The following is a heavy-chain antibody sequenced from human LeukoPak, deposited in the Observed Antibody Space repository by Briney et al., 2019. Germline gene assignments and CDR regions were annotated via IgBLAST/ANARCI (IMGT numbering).Heavy chain of an antibody. CDR2: INPNSGGT. CDR1: GYTFTGYY. D-gene: IGHD1-26*01. V-gene: IGHV1-2*06. CDR3: ARASDLRWELPYFDY. Sequence: ASVKVSCKASGYTFTGYYMHWVRQAPGQGLEWMGRINPNSGGTNYAQKFQGRVTMTRDTSISTAYMELSRLSSDDTAVYYCARASDLRWELPYFDYWGQGTLVTVSS. J-gene: IGHJ4*02.